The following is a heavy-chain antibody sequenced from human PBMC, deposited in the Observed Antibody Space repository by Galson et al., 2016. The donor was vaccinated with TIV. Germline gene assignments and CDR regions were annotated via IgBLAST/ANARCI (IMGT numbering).Heavy chain of an antibody. V-gene: IGHV3-13*01. Sequence: ASGFTFSIYDMHWVRQAAGKGLEWVSTIGTTADTYYTDSVKGRFTISREDAKNSLYLQMNSLRAEDTAIYYCTRFRSHCGADCHFDVWGQGTMVTVSS. CDR2: IGTTADT. CDR1: GFTFSIYD. CDR3: TRFRSHCGADCHFDV. J-gene: IGHJ3*01. D-gene: IGHD2-21*01.